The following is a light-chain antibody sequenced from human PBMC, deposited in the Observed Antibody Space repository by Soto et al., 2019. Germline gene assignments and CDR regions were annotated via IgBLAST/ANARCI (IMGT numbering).Light chain of an antibody. J-gene: IGKJ1*01. Sequence: DIQMTQSPSSLSASVGGRVTITCRASQSISNFLNWYQQKPGTAPKLLIYTASSLQSGVPSRFSGSGSGTNFTLTITRLQPEDSATYYCQQSYSTPRTFGQGTKVDIK. CDR2: TAS. CDR3: QQSYSTPRT. V-gene: IGKV1-39*01. CDR1: QSISNF.